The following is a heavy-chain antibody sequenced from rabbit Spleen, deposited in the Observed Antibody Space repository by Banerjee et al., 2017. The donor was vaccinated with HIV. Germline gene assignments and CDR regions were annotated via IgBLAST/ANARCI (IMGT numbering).Heavy chain of an antibody. CDR1: GFSFSKRYW. CDR2: INTGSSSNT. J-gene: IGHJ4*01. Sequence: QEQLEESGGDLVRPEGSLTLTCTASGFSFSKRYWICWVRRAPGKGLEWIACINTGSSSNTYYATWAKGRFTISKASSTTVTLQMTGLTAADTATYFCAKDSSSTSGDVFDLWGPGTLVTVS. V-gene: IGHV1S45*01. D-gene: IGHD7-1*01. CDR3: AKDSSSTSGDVFDL.